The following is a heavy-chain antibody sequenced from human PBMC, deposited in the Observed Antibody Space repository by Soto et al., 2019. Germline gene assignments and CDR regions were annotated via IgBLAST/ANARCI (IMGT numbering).Heavy chain of an antibody. D-gene: IGHD1-26*01. V-gene: IGHV1-18*01. CDR2: TSAYTGNT. CDR1: GYTFSSYG. J-gene: IGHJ3*02. CDR3: ARDMDRGSYAFDI. Sequence: ASVKVSCKGFGYTFSSYGITWVRQAPGQGLEWMGWTSAYTGNTNYAQKFQDRVTMTTDTSTSTAYMELRSLRSDDTAVYYCARDMDRGSYAFDIWGQGTMVTVSS.